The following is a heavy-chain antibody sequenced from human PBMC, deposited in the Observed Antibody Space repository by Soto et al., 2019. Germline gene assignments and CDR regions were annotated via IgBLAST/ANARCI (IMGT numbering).Heavy chain of an antibody. CDR1: GFTFDEYA. D-gene: IGHD3-3*01. Sequence: GGSLRLSCAASGFTFDEYAMHWVRQPPGKGLEWVSLISWDGSNRYYADSVQGRFTISSDNSKYSLYLEMNRLRPEGTALYYCAKDISRGPTKNYDFWSGPDYWGQGTLVTVSS. CDR2: ISWDGSNR. CDR3: AKDISRGPTKNYDFWSGPDY. V-gene: IGHV3-43D*04. J-gene: IGHJ4*02.